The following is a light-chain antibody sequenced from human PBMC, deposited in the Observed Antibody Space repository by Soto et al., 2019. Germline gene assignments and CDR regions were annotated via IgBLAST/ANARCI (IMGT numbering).Light chain of an antibody. CDR3: SSYTSSSTYV. Sequence: QSALTQPASVSGSPGQTITISCTGTSRDVGGYNYVSWYQQHPGKAPKLMIYEVSNRPSGVSNRFSGPKSGNTASLTISGLQAEDEADYYCSSYTSSSTYVFGTGTKVTVL. J-gene: IGLJ1*01. CDR2: EVS. V-gene: IGLV2-14*01. CDR1: SRDVGGYNY.